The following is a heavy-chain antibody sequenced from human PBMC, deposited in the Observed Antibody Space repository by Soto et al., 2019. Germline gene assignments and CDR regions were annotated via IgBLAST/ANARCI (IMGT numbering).Heavy chain of an antibody. J-gene: IGHJ5*02. Sequence: PSETLSLTCAVYGGSLRGYYWSWIRQPPGKGLEWIGDINHSGNTNYNPSLKSRVTISVDTSKNQFSLKLSSVTAADTAVYYCASLRFLEWLFDGWLDPWGQGTLVTVSS. D-gene: IGHD3-3*01. CDR3: ASLRFLEWLFDGWLDP. CDR2: INHSGNT. V-gene: IGHV4-34*01. CDR1: GGSLRGYY.